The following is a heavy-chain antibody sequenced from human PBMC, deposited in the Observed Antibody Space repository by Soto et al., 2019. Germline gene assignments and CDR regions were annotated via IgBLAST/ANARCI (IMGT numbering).Heavy chain of an antibody. CDR3: ARPWGSFLPGRVDALDI. V-gene: IGHV4-4*02. CDR2: IYQNGGT. CDR1: GGSISSSTW. J-gene: IGHJ3*02. Sequence: QVQLQESGPGLVKPSGTLSLTCAVSGGSISSSTWLSWVRQPPGKGLEWIGEIYQNGGTNYSPSLRTRVTHTVDMCKKQFSLRLNSVTAAATAVYYCARPWGSFLPGRVDALDIWGPGAIVTVS. D-gene: IGHD3-9*01.